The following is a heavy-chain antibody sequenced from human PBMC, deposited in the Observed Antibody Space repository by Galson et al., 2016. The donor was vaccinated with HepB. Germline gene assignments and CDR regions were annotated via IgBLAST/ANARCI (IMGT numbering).Heavy chain of an antibody. J-gene: IGHJ4*02. CDR3: ARGDGGTFFWVDY. D-gene: IGHD1-26*01. CDR2: TYYSGST. Sequence: SETLSLTCSVSGGSITSSSYSWGWIRQPPGKGLEWIGCTYYSGSTYDNPSLKSRVTISVDTSKNQFSLKLTSVTAADTAVYYCARGDGGTFFWVDYWGQGTLVTVSS. CDR1: GGSITSSSYS. V-gene: IGHV4-39*07.